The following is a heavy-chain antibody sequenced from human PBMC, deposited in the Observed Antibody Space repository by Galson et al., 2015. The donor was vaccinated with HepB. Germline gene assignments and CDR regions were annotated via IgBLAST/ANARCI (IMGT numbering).Heavy chain of an antibody. CDR1: GFTFSDYY. CDR3: AREPNYYDSGRGWFDP. V-gene: IGHV3-11*06. Sequence: SLRLSCAASGFTFSDYYMSWIRQAPGKGLEWLAYISSSTIYTNYADPVKGRFTISRDNVKNSMSLQMNSLRAEDTAVYYCAREPNYYDSGRGWFDPWGQGTIVTVPS. CDR2: ISSSTIYT. J-gene: IGHJ5*02. D-gene: IGHD3-10*01.